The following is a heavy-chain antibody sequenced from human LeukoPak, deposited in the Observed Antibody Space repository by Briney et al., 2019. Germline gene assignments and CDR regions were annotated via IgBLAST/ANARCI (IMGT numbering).Heavy chain of an antibody. CDR1: GYTFTGYY. CDR3: AKSIPLGYCSSTSCPYYFDY. Sequence: ASVKVSCKASGYTFTGYYMHWVRQAPGQGLEWMGWINPNSGGTNYAQKFQGRVTMTRDTSLSTTYMELSWLRSDDTAVYYCAKSIPLGYCSSTSCPYYFDYWGQGTLVTVSS. CDR2: INPNSGGT. J-gene: IGHJ4*02. D-gene: IGHD2-2*01. V-gene: IGHV1-2*02.